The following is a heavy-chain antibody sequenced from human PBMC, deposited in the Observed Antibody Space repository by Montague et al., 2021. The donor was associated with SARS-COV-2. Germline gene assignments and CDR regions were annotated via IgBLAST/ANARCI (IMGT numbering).Heavy chain of an antibody. CDR2: INHGGST. V-gene: IGHV4-34*01. J-gene: IGHJ6*03. Sequence: SETLSLTCAVHGTSFSGYYWNWIRQHPGKGLEWIGEINHGGSTRYSPSLKSRLTISADTSKNQFSLKLTSVAAADTAVYYCARLRDGVGPSPMLGVGPYYSYYSMDVWGRGTTVTVSS. D-gene: IGHD2-8*01. CDR1: GTSFSGYY. CDR3: ARLRDGVGPSPMLGVGPYYSYYSMDV.